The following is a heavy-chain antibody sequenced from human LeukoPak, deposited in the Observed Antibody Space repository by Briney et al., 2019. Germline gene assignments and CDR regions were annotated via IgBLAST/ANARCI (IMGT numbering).Heavy chain of an antibody. D-gene: IGHD3-10*01. Sequence: ASVKVSCKASGYTFTGHDMHWVRQAPGQGLEWMGRIDPNSGGTYYAQKFQGRVTMTRDTSMSTAYMELSRLRSDDTAVYYCARDATGSYLNWGQGTLVTVSS. CDR3: ARDATGSYLN. J-gene: IGHJ4*02. CDR1: GYTFTGHD. V-gene: IGHV1-2*02. CDR2: IDPNSGGT.